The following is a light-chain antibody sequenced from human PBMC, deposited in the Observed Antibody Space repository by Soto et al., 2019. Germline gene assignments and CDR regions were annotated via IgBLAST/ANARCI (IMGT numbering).Light chain of an antibody. Sequence: EIVLTQSPGTLSLSPGESATLSCRASQSVRSSHLAWYQQMPGQGPRLLIYGASNRATGIPDRFSGRGSGTDFTLTISRLEPEDFAVYYCQQYSSSPLTFGRGTKVGIK. CDR2: GAS. V-gene: IGKV3-20*01. J-gene: IGKJ4*01. CDR3: QQYSSSPLT. CDR1: QSVRSSH.